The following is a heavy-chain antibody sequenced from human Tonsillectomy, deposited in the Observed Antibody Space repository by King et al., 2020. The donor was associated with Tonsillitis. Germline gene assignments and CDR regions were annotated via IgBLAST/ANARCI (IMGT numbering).Heavy chain of an antibody. J-gene: IGHJ5*02. CDR1: GFTFTNAW. CDR2: IKSKTDGGTI. Sequence: VQLVESGGGLVKPGGSLRLSCAASGFTFTNAWMSWVRQAPGKGLEWVGRIKSKTDGGTIDYTAPVKGRFTISRDDSTNPLYLQMNSLKSEDTAVYYCNGWFGNPVEGYSDPWGQGTLVTVSS. CDR3: NGWFGNPVEGYSDP. V-gene: IGHV3-15*01. D-gene: IGHD3-10*01.